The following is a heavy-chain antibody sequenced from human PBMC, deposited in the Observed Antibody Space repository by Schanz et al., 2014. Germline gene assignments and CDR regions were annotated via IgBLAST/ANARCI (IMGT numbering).Heavy chain of an antibody. Sequence: QVQVVQSGAEVKKPGASVKVSCKASGYTFTDYGVIWVRQAPGQGLEWMGWISTSNGNTNYIQKLQGRVTMTTDTSTSTAYMEQRTVRSDATAVYYGARSRRCGDIDVWGQGTTVTVSS. CDR3: ARSRRCGDIDV. CDR2: ISTSNGNT. CDR1: GYTFTDYG. D-gene: IGHD3-10*01. J-gene: IGHJ6*02. V-gene: IGHV1-18*01.